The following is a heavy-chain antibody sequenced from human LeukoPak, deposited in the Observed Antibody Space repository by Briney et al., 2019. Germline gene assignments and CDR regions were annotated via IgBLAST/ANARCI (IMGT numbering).Heavy chain of an antibody. CDR1: GFTCNTYW. Sequence: PGGSLRLSCAASGFTCNTYWMHWVRQAPGKGLVWVARVHREGTTTAYADSVKGRFTISRDNAKNTLYLQMTNLRAEDTAVYYCARDSDWILFDYWGRGTLVTVSS. CDR2: VHREGTTT. J-gene: IGHJ4*02. CDR3: ARDSDWILFDY. D-gene: IGHD3/OR15-3a*01. V-gene: IGHV3-74*03.